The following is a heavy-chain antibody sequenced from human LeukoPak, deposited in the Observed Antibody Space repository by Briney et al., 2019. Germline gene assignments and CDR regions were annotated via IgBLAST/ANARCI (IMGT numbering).Heavy chain of an antibody. CDR3: AREPHYDILTGYRINWCFDL. D-gene: IGHD3-9*01. CDR1: GFTVSSNY. J-gene: IGHJ2*01. CDR2: IYSGGST. V-gene: IGHV3-66*01. Sequence: AGGSLRLSCAASGFTVSSNYMSWVRQAPGKGLEWVSVIYSGGSTYYADSVKGRFTISRDNSKNTLYLQMNSLRAEDTAVYYCAREPHYDILTGYRINWCFDLWGRGTLVTVSS.